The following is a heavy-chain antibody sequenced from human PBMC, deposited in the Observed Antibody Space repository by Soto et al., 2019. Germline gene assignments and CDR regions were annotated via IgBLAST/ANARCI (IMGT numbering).Heavy chain of an antibody. J-gene: IGHJ3*02. V-gene: IGHV1-18*01. CDR2: ISAYNGNT. Sequence: ASVKVSCKASGYTFTSYGISWVRQAPGQGLEWMGWISAYNGNTNYAQKLQGRVTMTTDTSTSTAYMELRSLRSDDTAVYLCARASYSSSSNAFDIWGQGTMVTVSS. D-gene: IGHD6-6*01. CDR1: GYTFTSYG. CDR3: ARASYSSSSNAFDI.